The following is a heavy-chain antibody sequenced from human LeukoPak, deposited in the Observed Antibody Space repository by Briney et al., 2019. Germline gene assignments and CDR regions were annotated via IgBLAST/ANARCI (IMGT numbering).Heavy chain of an antibody. J-gene: IGHJ4*02. Sequence: PSETLSLTCTVSGVSISSYYWSWIRQPPGKGLEWIGYIYYSGTTNYNPSLKSRVTISVDTSKNQFSLKLSSVTAADTAVYYCARENVRQFNYWGQGTLVTVSS. CDR1: GVSISSYY. V-gene: IGHV4-59*01. D-gene: IGHD1-1*01. CDR2: IYYSGTT. CDR3: ARENVRQFNY.